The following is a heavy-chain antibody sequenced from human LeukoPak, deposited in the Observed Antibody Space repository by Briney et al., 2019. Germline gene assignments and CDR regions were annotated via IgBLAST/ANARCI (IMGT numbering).Heavy chain of an antibody. CDR3: ARGLRIDSSSPIYYFDY. V-gene: IGHV4-34*01. CDR2: INHSGST. J-gene: IGHJ4*02. CDR1: GGSFSGYY. D-gene: IGHD6-13*01. Sequence: SETLSLTCAVYGGSFSGYYWSWIRQPPGKGLEWIGEINHSGSTNYNPSLKSRVTISEDPSKNQFSLKLSSVTAADTALYYCARGLRIDSSSPIYYFDYWGQGTLVTVSS.